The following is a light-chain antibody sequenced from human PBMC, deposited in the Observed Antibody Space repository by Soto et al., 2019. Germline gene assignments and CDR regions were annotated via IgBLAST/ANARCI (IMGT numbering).Light chain of an antibody. CDR3: CSYAGSSTSVL. J-gene: IGLJ2*01. CDR1: SSDVGNYNL. V-gene: IGLV2-23*02. Sequence: QSVLTQPASVSGSPGQSITISCTGTSSDVGNYNLVSWYQQYPGKAPKLMIYEVSKRPSGVSNRFSGSKSDNTASLTISGLQAEDEGDYYCCSYAGSSTSVLFGGGTKLTVL. CDR2: EVS.